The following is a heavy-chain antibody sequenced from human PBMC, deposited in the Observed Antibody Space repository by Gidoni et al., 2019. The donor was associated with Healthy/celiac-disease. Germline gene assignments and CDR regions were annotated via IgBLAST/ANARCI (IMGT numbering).Heavy chain of an antibody. J-gene: IGHJ3*02. CDR3: AKDLLGLGGSGWYEDAFDI. CDR2: ISYDGSNK. Sequence: EWVAVISYDGSNKYYADSVKGRFTISRDNSKNTLYLQMNSLRAEDTAVYYCAKDLLGLGGSGWYEDAFDIWGQGTMVTVSS. D-gene: IGHD6-19*01. V-gene: IGHV3-30*18.